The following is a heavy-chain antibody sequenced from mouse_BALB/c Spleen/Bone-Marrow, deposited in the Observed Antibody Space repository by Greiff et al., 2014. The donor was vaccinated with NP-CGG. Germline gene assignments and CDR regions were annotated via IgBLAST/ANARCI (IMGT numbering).Heavy chain of an antibody. V-gene: IGHV14-3*02. J-gene: IGHJ2*01. CDR3: ANYYYGYYFDS. D-gene: IGHD1-1*01. Sequence: VQLKESGAELVKPGASVKLSCTASGFNIKDTYMHWVEQRPEQGLEWIGRIDPANGNTKYDPKFQGKATITADTSSNTAYLQLSSLTSEDTAVYYCANYYYGYYFDSWGQGTTLTVSS. CDR1: GFNIKDTY. CDR2: IDPANGNT.